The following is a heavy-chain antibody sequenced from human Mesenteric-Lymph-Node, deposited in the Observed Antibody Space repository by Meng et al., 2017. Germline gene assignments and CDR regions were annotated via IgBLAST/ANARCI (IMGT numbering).Heavy chain of an antibody. J-gene: IGHJ4*02. D-gene: IGHD5-18*01. CDR2: IFYGGST. CDR1: GGSISSSDHY. CDR3: ARVVRRRGYSYDYFDS. Sequence: GSLRLSCTVSGGSISSSDHYWGWIRQPPGKGLEWLANIFYGGSTYYNQSLKSRVTISVDTSKNQFSLKLTSVTAADTAVYFCARVVRRRGYSYDYFDSWGRGARVTVSS. V-gene: IGHV4-39*07.